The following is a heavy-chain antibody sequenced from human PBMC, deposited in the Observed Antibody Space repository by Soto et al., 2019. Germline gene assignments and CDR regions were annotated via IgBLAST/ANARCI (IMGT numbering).Heavy chain of an antibody. CDR3: TTVNPIFLNPDYYSYDMDV. D-gene: IGHD3-9*01. J-gene: IGHJ6*02. CDR2: INTGNGYT. CDR1: GYTFATYA. V-gene: IGHV1-3*04. Sequence: QVPLVQSGAEVKKPGASVKVSCKASGYTFATYAIHWVRQAPGQRLEWMGWINTGNGYTEYSQNFRGRVTITRDTSASTAYMELSSLRSEDTAMHSCTTVNPIFLNPDYYSYDMDVWGQGTTVTLAS.